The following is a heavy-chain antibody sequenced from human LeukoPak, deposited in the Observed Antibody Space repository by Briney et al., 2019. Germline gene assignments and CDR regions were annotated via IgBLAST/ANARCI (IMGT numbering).Heavy chain of an antibody. CDR1: GYSFTNYW. CDR2: IDLSDSYP. Sequence: GESLKISCQGSGYSFTNYWISGVGQLPGKGLDWMGWIDLSDSYPNYHPSFQGHGTISGDNSISTAYLQWSTLKASDTAMYYCARSYYGSGTYKYWSDPWGQGTLVTVLS. CDR3: ARSYYGSGTYKYWSDP. J-gene: IGHJ5*02. D-gene: IGHD3-10*01. V-gene: IGHV5-10-1*01.